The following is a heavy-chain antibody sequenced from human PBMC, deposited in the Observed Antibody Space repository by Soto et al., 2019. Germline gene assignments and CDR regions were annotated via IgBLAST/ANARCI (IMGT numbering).Heavy chain of an antibody. CDR1: GGSISSGGYS. Sequence: PSETLSLTCAVSGGSISSGGYSWSWIRQPPGKGLEWIGYIYHSGSTYYNPSLKSRVTISVDRSKNQFSLKLSSVTAADTAVYYCARAGGDYEHFDYWGQGTLVTVSS. CDR3: ARAGGDYEHFDY. J-gene: IGHJ4*02. V-gene: IGHV4-30-2*01. CDR2: IYHSGST. D-gene: IGHD4-17*01.